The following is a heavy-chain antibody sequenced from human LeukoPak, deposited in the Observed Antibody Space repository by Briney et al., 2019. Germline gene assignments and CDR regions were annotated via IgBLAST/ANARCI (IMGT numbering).Heavy chain of an antibody. J-gene: IGHJ4*02. V-gene: IGHV3-9*01. CDR2: ISWNSGSI. D-gene: IGHD3-22*01. CDR1: GFTFDDYA. Sequence: GGSLRLSCAASGFTFDDYAMHWVRQAPGKGLEWVSGISWNSGSIGYADSVKGRFTISRDNAKNSLYLQMNSLRAEDTALYYCAKDGLRAYYYDSSGYYSDYWGQGTLVTVSS. CDR3: AKDGLRAYYYDSSGYYSDY.